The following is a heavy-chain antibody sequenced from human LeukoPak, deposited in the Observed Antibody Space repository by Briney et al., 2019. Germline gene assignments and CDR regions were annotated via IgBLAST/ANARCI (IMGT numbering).Heavy chain of an antibody. J-gene: IGHJ4*02. CDR2: ISGSGGST. Sequence: GGSLRLSCAASGFTFSSYAMSWVRQAPGKGLEWVSAISGSGGSTYYADSVKGRFTISRDNAKNSLYLQMNSLRAEDTAVYYCARDLSSGYYYDSSGYSWGQGTLVTVSS. V-gene: IGHV3-23*01. D-gene: IGHD3-22*01. CDR3: ARDLSSGYYYDSSGYS. CDR1: GFTFSSYA.